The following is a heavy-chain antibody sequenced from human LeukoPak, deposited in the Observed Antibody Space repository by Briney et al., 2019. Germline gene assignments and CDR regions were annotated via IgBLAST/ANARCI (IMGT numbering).Heavy chain of an antibody. D-gene: IGHD2-2*01. CDR1: GYTFTHYY. Sequence: ASVKVSCKASGYTFTHYYMHWVRQAPGQGFEWMGWINPNDGDTNYAQKFQGRVTMTRDTSISTAYMEVSRLRSDDTAVYYCARANFLYCSSSTCLFDYWGQGTLVTVSS. V-gene: IGHV1-2*02. CDR3: ARANFLYCSSSTCLFDY. CDR2: INPNDGDT. J-gene: IGHJ4*02.